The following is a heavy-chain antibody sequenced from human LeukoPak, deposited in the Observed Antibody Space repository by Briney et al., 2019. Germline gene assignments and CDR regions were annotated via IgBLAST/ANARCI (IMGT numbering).Heavy chain of an antibody. CDR1: GYTFTSYY. Sequence: ASVKVSCKASGYTFTSYYMRWVRQAPGQGLEWMGIINPSGGSTSYAQKFQGRVTMTRDTSTSTVYMELSSLRSEDTAVYYCARFLAARRDAFDIWGQGTMVTVSS. CDR2: INPSGGST. CDR3: ARFLAARRDAFDI. V-gene: IGHV1-46*03. D-gene: IGHD6-6*01. J-gene: IGHJ3*02.